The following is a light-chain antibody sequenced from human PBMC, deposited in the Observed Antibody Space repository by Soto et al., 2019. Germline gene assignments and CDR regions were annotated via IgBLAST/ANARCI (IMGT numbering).Light chain of an antibody. Sequence: VMTQSPDTLSASPGERVTLSCRARQSVTSSFLAWYQQKPGQAPRLLIYGASSRATGIPDRFSGSGSGADFALTISRLEPEDFAVYYCQQYFKSPWTFGQGTKVDIK. CDR1: QSVTSSF. CDR2: GAS. J-gene: IGKJ1*01. CDR3: QQYFKSPWT. V-gene: IGKV3-20*01.